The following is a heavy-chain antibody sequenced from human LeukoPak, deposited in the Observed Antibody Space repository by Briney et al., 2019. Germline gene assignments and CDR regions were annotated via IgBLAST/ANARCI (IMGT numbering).Heavy chain of an antibody. Sequence: GGSLRLSCAASGFTFSSYAMSWVRQAPGKGPEWVSAISGSGDNTYYADSVRGRFTISRDNSRNTLYLQMSSLRDEDSAIYYCAKGKKVYGELALDYWGQGTLVTVSS. CDR2: ISGSGDNT. J-gene: IGHJ4*02. CDR3: AKGKKVYGELALDY. CDR1: GFTFSSYA. D-gene: IGHD1-26*01. V-gene: IGHV3-23*01.